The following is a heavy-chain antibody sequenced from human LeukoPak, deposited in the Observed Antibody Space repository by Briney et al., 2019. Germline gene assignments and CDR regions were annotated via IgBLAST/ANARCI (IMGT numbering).Heavy chain of an antibody. CDR2: IYRGDNT. CDR1: GFTVSSNY. V-gene: IGHV3-53*01. J-gene: IGHJ4*02. Sequence: GGSLRLSCAASGFTVSSNYMSWVRQAPGKGLEWVSFIYRGDNTDYADSVKGRFTISRDNSKNTLYLQLISLRAEDTAMYYCAKIVSDSSGWYHFDYWGQGTLVTVSS. D-gene: IGHD6-19*01. CDR3: AKIVSDSSGWYHFDY.